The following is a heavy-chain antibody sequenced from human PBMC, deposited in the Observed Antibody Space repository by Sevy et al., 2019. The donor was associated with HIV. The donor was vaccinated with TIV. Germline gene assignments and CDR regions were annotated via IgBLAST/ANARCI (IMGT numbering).Heavy chain of an antibody. CDR2: SRNRVNSYST. CDR3: IRGVNGNDEPNGDY. Sequence: GGSLRLSCVASGFTFTDHYMDWVRQAPGKGLEWIGRSRNRVNSYSTENAASGKGRLPISRDASGSSLYVQMNSLKTEETAVYYCIRGVNGNDEPNGDYWGQGTLVTVSS. D-gene: IGHD1-1*01. V-gene: IGHV3-72*01. CDR1: GFTFTDHY. J-gene: IGHJ4*02.